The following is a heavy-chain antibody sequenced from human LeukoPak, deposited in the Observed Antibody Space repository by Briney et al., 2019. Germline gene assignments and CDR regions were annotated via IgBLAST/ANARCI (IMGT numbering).Heavy chain of an antibody. V-gene: IGHV3-23*01. Sequence: GGSLRLSCAASGFTFSSYAMSWVRQAPGKGLEWVSAISGSGGSTYYADSVKGRFTISRDNSKNTLYLQMNSLRAEDTAVYYCARDPSPQSSITIFGVVIIGDAFDIWGQGTMVTVSS. J-gene: IGHJ3*02. CDR3: ARDPSPQSSITIFGVVIIGDAFDI. CDR1: GFTFSSYA. D-gene: IGHD3-3*01. CDR2: ISGSGGST.